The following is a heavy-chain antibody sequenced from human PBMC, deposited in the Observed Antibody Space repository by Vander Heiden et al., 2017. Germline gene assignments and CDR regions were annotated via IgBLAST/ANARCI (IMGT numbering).Heavy chain of an antibody. J-gene: IGHJ5*02. CDR1: GYTFISYF. Sequence: QVQLEQSGDEVKKTGASVKVSCKGSGYTFISYFMHWVRQAPGQVLEWMGWITPNSGGTNYAQKFHGRVTMTRDTSISTAYVELSRLRSDDTAVYYCARVWLEYSSSPHWFDPWGQGTLVTVSS. CDR3: ARVWLEYSSSPHWFDP. V-gene: IGHV1-2*02. D-gene: IGHD6-6*01. CDR2: ITPNSGGT.